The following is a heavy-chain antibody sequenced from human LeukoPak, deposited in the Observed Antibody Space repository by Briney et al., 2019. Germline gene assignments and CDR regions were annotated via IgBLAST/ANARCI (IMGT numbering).Heavy chain of an antibody. J-gene: IGHJ4*02. Sequence: PGGSLRLSCAASGFTFEDYAMHWVRQAPGKGLEWVSGISWNSGSIDYVDSVRGRFTISRDNAKNSLYLQMNSLRAEDTALYYCVRGRPSDYWGQETLVTVSS. CDR2: ISWNSGSI. CDR3: VRGRPSDY. V-gene: IGHV3-9*01. D-gene: IGHD3-10*01. CDR1: GFTFEDYA.